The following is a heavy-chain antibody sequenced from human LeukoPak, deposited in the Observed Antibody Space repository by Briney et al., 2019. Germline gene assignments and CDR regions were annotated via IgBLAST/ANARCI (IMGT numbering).Heavy chain of an antibody. CDR3: ARDSYGSGRNAFDI. D-gene: IGHD3-10*01. CDR2: INHSGST. Sequence: SETLSLTCAVYGGSFSGYYWSWIRQPPGKGLEWIGEINHSGSTNYNPSLKSRVTISVDTSKNQFSLKLSSVTAADTAVYYCARDSYGSGRNAFDIWGQGTVVTVSS. J-gene: IGHJ3*02. V-gene: IGHV4-34*01. CDR1: GGSFSGYY.